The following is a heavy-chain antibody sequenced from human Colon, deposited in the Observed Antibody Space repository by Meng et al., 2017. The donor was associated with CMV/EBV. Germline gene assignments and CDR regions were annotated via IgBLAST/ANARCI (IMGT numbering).Heavy chain of an antibody. CDR1: ALSCINAYW. Sequence: TDPVSALSCINAYWWTLVRLAPGNALAWIGYVSQDGRTNSNPSLTSRLSMSVDKSKNQFSLNLRSVTAADTASYFCASSSGWWRIDYWGHGTLVTVSS. D-gene: IGHD6-19*01. CDR2: VSQDGRT. CDR3: ASSSGWWRIDY. V-gene: IGHV4-4*01. J-gene: IGHJ4*01.